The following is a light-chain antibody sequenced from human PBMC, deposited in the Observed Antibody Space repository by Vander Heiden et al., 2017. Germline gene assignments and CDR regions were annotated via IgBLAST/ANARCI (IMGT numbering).Light chain of an antibody. CDR1: QSLLHSNGYNY. V-gene: IGKV2-28*01. Sequence: DIVVTQSPLTLPVTPGEPASRSRRDSQSLLHSNGYNYVDWYLQKPGQSPKLLIYVGSHRASGVPDRFSGSGSGTDFTLRINSVEAGDVGVYYCMQVLQTPVTFGGGTKVELK. CDR2: VGS. J-gene: IGKJ4*01. CDR3: MQVLQTPVT.